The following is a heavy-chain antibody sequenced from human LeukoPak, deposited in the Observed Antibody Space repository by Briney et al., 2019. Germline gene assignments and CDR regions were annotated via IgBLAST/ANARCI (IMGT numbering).Heavy chain of an antibody. CDR1: GGSISSYY. J-gene: IGHJ4*02. Sequence: PSETLSHSCTVSGGSISSYYWSWIRQPPGKGLEWIGYIYYSGSTNYNPSLKSRVTISVDTSKNQFSLKLSSVTAADTAVYYCAGGFEYTNLDYWGQGTLVTVSS. CDR3: AGGFEYTNLDY. D-gene: IGHD6-6*01. V-gene: IGHV4-59*01. CDR2: IYYSGST.